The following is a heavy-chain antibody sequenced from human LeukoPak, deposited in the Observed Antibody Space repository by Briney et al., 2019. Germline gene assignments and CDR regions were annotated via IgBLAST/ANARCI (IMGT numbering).Heavy chain of an antibody. Sequence: ASVKVSCKASGYTFTSYGISWVRQAPGQGLEWMGWINIYTGNTNCVQKFQGRVTMTTDTSTSTAYMELRSLRSDDTAVYYCARDLRGRYSSDWYVDYWGQGTLVTVSS. CDR1: GYTFTSYG. CDR2: INIYTGNT. J-gene: IGHJ4*02. CDR3: ARDLRGRYSSDWYVDY. V-gene: IGHV1-18*01. D-gene: IGHD6-25*01.